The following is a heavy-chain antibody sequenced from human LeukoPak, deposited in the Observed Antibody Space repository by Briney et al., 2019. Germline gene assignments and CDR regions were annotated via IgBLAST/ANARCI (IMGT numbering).Heavy chain of an antibody. Sequence: ASVKVSCKASGYTFTSYGISWVRQAPGQGVERMGWISAYNGNTNYAQKLQGRVTMTTDTSTSTAYMELRSLRSDDTAVYYCARARSYDSSGFYDYWGQGTLVTVSS. CDR2: ISAYNGNT. CDR1: GYTFTSYG. D-gene: IGHD3-22*01. CDR3: ARARSYDSSGFYDY. J-gene: IGHJ4*02. V-gene: IGHV1-18*01.